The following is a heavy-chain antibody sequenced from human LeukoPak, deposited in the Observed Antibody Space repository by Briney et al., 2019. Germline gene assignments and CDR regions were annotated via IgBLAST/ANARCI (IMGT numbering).Heavy chain of an antibody. CDR2: IYYSGST. J-gene: IGHJ4*02. Sequence: SQTLSLTCTVSGGSISSGGYYWSWIRQHPGKGLEWIGYIYYSGSTYYNPSLKSRVTISVDTSENQFSLKLSSVTAADTAVYYCARVNYGSATKEDYWGQGTLVTVSS. CDR3: ARVNYGSATKEDY. V-gene: IGHV4-31*03. CDR1: GGSISSGGYY. D-gene: IGHD3-10*01.